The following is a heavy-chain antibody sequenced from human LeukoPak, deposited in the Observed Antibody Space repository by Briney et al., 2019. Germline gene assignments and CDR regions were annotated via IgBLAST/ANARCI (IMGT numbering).Heavy chain of an antibody. CDR1: GFTFSTYS. Sequence: GGSLRLSCAASGFTFSTYSMNWVRQAPGKGLEWVSYISISTSTIYYADSVKGRFTISRDNAKNSLYLQMNSLRAEDTAVYYCAKDLGYCSSTSCYHAFDIWGQGTMVTVSS. D-gene: IGHD2-2*01. J-gene: IGHJ3*02. CDR2: ISISTSTI. V-gene: IGHV3-48*04. CDR3: AKDLGYCSSTSCYHAFDI.